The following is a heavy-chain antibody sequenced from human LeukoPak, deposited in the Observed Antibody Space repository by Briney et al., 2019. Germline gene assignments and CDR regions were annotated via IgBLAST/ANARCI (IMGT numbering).Heavy chain of an antibody. CDR3: ARDGLRYYFDY. CDR2: ISYDGSNK. Sequence: PSGGSLRLSCAASGFTFSSYAMHWVRQAPGKGLEWVAVISYDGSNKYYADSVKGRFTISRDKSKNTLYLQMNSLRAEDTAVYYCARDGLRYYFDYWGQGTLVTVSS. D-gene: IGHD4-17*01. J-gene: IGHJ4*02. CDR1: GFTFSSYA. V-gene: IGHV3-30-3*01.